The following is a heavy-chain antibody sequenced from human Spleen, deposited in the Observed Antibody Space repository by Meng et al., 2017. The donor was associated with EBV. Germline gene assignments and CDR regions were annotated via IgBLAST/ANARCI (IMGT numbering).Heavy chain of an antibody. CDR3: ARDLSGRFDP. CDR2: SPSDGGRI. J-gene: IGHJ5*02. V-gene: IGHV3-30*03. D-gene: IGHD1-14*01. Sequence: QGEWMVAGGGVYQLGGSLRLSCAASGFACSGYGMFWVVQATSKGPEWVAISPSDGGRIHYADSVKGRFTISRDDSQNTLYLQMNSLRGEDTAVYYCARDLSGRFDPWGQGTLVTVSS. CDR1: GFACSGYG.